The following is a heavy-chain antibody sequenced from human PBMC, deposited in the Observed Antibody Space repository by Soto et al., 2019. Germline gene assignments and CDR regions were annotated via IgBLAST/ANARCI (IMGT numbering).Heavy chain of an antibody. CDR2: IGTAGDT. J-gene: IGHJ4*02. Sequence: GSLRISCEASGFTFSSYDIHWVRQATGKGLEWVSAIGTAGDTYYPGSVKGRFTISRENAKNSLYLQMNSLRAGDTAVYYCAKDAARTNGWYYFDYWGQGTLVTVSS. V-gene: IGHV3-13*01. CDR1: GFTFSSYD. CDR3: AKDAARTNGWYYFDY. D-gene: IGHD6-19*01.